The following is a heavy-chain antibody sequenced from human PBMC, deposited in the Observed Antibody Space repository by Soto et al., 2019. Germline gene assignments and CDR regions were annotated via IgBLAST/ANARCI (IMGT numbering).Heavy chain of an antibody. D-gene: IGHD5-12*01. V-gene: IGHV1-46*03. CDR2: INPYNGGT. CDR3: ARDKPRGNSGYSNVLDY. J-gene: IGHJ4*02. CDR1: GYTFTSFH. Sequence: ASVKVSCKASGYTFTSFHMHWMRQAPGQGPEWMGIINPYNGGTYYAQKLQGRVTATRDTSTSTDYMELTSLRSEDTALYYCARDKPRGNSGYSNVLDYWGQGTLVTVSS.